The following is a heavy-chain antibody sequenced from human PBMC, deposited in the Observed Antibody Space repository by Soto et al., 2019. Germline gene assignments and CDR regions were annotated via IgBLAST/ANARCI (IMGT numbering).Heavy chain of an antibody. CDR3: ARVVYLGIYRDNITYFED. D-gene: IGHD3-16*02. J-gene: IGHJ4*02. Sequence: GGSLRLSCAASGLTVSSNYMSWVRQAPGKGQHWVSTIFRGGATYYADSVKGRFTISRDNSKNTLYLKMNSLRDEYTAVYYCARVVYLGIYRDNITYFEDWGQGTQVTVSS. V-gene: IGHV3-66*01. CDR2: IFRGGAT. CDR1: GLTVSSNY.